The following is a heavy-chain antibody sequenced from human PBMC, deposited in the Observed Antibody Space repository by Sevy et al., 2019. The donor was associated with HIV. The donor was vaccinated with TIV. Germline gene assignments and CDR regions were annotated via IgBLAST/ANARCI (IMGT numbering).Heavy chain of an antibody. D-gene: IGHD5-12*01. CDR2: IYYSGST. J-gene: IGHJ4*02. CDR3: ARDGDEEMATTMAVY. V-gene: IGHV4-59*01. CDR1: GGSISSYY. Sequence: SETLSLTCTVSGGSISSYYWSWIRQPPGKGLEWIGYIYYSGSTNYNPSLKSRVTISVDTSKNQFSLKLSSVTAADTAAYYCARDGDEEMATTMAVYWGQGTLVTVSS.